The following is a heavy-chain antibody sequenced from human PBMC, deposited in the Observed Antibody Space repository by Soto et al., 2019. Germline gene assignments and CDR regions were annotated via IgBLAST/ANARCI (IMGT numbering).Heavy chain of an antibody. CDR2: IYYSGST. D-gene: IGHD2-15*01. CDR1: GGSISSYY. V-gene: IGHV4-59*12. CDR3: ASTGRDMDFDY. J-gene: IGHJ4*02. Sequence: ETLSLTCTVSGGSISSYYWSWIRQPPGKGLESIGYIYYSGSTNYNPSLKSRVTISVDTSKNQFSLKLSSVTAADTAVYYCASTGRDMDFDYWGQGTLVTVSS.